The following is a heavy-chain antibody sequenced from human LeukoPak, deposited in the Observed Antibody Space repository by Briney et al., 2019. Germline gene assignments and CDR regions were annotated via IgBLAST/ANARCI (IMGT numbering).Heavy chain of an antibody. CDR1: GYSFTSYW. V-gene: IGHV5-10-1*01. D-gene: IGHD3-10*01. CDR2: IDPSDSYT. J-gene: IGHJ6*04. CDR3: ARHAEYYGSGSYYLYYGMDV. Sequence: GESLRISCKGSGYSFTSYWISWVRQMPGKGLEGMGRIDPSDSYTNYSPSFQGHVTISADKSISTAYLQWSSLKASDTAMYYCARHAEYYGSGSYYLYYGMDVWGKGTTVTVSS.